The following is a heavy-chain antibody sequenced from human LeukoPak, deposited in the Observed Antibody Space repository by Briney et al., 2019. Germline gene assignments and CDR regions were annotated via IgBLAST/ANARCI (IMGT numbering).Heavy chain of an antibody. Sequence: GASVKVSCKASGYTFTSYGISWVRQAPGQGLEWMGWISAYNGNTNYAQKLQGRVTMTTDTSTSTAYMELRSLRSDDTAVYYCARAGAHNFYVLLWFGESPADYWGQGTLVTVSS. D-gene: IGHD3-10*01. V-gene: IGHV1-18*01. J-gene: IGHJ4*02. CDR2: ISAYNGNT. CDR1: GYTFTSYG. CDR3: ARAGAHNFYVLLWFGESPADY.